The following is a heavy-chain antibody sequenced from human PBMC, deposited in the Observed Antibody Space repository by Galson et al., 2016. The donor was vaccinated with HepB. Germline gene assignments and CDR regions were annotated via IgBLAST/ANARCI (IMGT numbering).Heavy chain of an antibody. CDR1: GGSISSSHW. Sequence: SETLSLTCTVSGGSISSSHWWTWVRQPPGKGLEWIGDIYHSEVTNYNPSLKSRVTISVDTSKNQFSLKLRSVTAADTAVYYCARLAQADHVWGTYRLYFFDYWGQGGLVTVSS. CDR3: ARLAQADHVWGTYRLYFFDY. CDR2: IYHSEVT. J-gene: IGHJ4*02. D-gene: IGHD3-16*02. V-gene: IGHV4-4*02.